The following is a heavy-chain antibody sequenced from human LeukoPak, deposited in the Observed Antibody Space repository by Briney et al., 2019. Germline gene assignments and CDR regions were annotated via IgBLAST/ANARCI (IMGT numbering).Heavy chain of an antibody. V-gene: IGHV3-30*04. CDR2: IAYGGNDE. CDR1: GFTFGSFG. J-gene: IGHJ4*02. Sequence: GRSLRLSCVAYGFTFGSFGMHWVRQAPGKGLDWVAVIAYGGNDENYADSVKGRFTISRDSFKNTLYLQMNSLGPEDTAMYYCARDVMAVAGTLGFDCWGQGALVTVSS. D-gene: IGHD6-19*01. CDR3: ARDVMAVAGTLGFDC.